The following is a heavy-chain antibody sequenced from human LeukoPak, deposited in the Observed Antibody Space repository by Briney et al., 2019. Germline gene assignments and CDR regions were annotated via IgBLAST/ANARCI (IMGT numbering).Heavy chain of an antibody. Sequence: GGSLRLSWAASGFTFSSYAMSWVRQAPGKGLEWVSAISGSGGSTYYADSVKGRFTIARDNCKNRLYLQMNSLRAEDTAVYYCAKGGGIRAYGYNWFDPWGQGTLVTVSS. J-gene: IGHJ5*02. CDR2: ISGSGGST. CDR3: AKGGGIRAYGYNWFDP. D-gene: IGHD3-10*01. V-gene: IGHV3-23*01. CDR1: GFTFSSYA.